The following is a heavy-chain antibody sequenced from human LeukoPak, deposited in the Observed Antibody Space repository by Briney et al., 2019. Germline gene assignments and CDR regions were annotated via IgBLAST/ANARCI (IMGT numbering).Heavy chain of an antibody. CDR3: AELGITMIGGV. Sequence: GGSLRLSCTVSGFTVSSNSMSWVRQAPGKGLEWVSFIYSDNTHYSDSVKGRFTISRDNSKNTLYLQMSSLRAEDTAVYYCAELGITMIGGVWGKGTTVTISP. J-gene: IGHJ6*04. V-gene: IGHV3-53*01. CDR1: GFTVSSNS. D-gene: IGHD3-10*02. CDR2: IYSDNT.